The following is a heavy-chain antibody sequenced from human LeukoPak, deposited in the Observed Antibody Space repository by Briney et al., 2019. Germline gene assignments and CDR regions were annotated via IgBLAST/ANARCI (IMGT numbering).Heavy chain of an antibody. CDR1: GVPITSCNYQ. Sequence: EPLSLLCTVCGVPITSCNYQWPPSPQPPARGRVWIGSMYSSVNAYYTPSRNSRITLSLAKYKNHISLSLSSLTGADAAVYYCATQRLATVAAFDNWGQGTLVTVSS. J-gene: IGHJ4*02. CDR3: ATQRLATVAAFDN. CDR2: MYSSVNA. D-gene: IGHD4-23*01. V-gene: IGHV4-39*01.